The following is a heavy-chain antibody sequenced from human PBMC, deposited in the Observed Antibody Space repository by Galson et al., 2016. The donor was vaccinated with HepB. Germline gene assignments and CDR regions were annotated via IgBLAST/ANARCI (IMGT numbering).Heavy chain of an antibody. J-gene: IGHJ4*02. CDR3: AKERLVRRIFDH. Sequence: SLRLSCAASGFVFSNFGLRWVRQAPGKRLEWVASISTRRTTYYSDSVQGRFTISRDNSNNTLYLQMNGLRAEDTAVYYCAKERLVRRIFDHWGQGTLLTVSS. V-gene: IGHV3-23*01. CDR2: ISTRRTT. D-gene: IGHD1-1*01. CDR1: GFVFSNFG.